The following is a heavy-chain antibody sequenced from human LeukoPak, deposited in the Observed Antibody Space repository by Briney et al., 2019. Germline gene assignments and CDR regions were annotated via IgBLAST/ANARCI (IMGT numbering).Heavy chain of an antibody. D-gene: IGHD3-16*01. J-gene: IGHJ6*02. Sequence: GGSLRLSCAASGFTFSIYSMSWVRQAPGKGLEWVSSISGDSNYIYYADSVKGRFTISRDNAKNSLYLQMSNLRAEDTAVYFCARGGGLDVWGQGATVTVSS. CDR1: GFTFSIYS. CDR2: ISGDSNYI. CDR3: ARGGGLDV. V-gene: IGHV3-21*04.